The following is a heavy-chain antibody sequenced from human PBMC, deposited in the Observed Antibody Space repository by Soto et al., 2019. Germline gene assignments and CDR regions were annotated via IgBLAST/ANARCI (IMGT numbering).Heavy chain of an antibody. CDR3: ARHEQYYYQYYGMDV. V-gene: IGHV5-51*01. CDR2: INPGDSDI. Sequence: PGESLKISCKGSGYSFTTYWIAWVRQMPGKGLELMGIINPGDSDIRYSPSFQGQVTLSVDRSTSTAYLQWSSLKASDTAMYYCARHEQYYYQYYGMDVRGQGTTVTASS. CDR1: GYSFTTYW. J-gene: IGHJ6*02.